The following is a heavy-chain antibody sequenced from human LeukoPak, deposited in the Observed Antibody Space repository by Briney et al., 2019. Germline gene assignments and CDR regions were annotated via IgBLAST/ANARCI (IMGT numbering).Heavy chain of an antibody. D-gene: IGHD4-11*01. J-gene: IGHJ4*02. CDR1: GGSISSGSYY. V-gene: IGHV4-39*01. CDR2: IYYTGST. Sequence: PSETLSLTCTVSGGSISSGSYYWGWIRQPPGKGLEWIGNIYYTGSTYYSPPLKSRVTVSKDTSKNQFSLKLSSVTAADTAVYYCARFPMTTPDYWGQGTLVTVSS. CDR3: ARFPMTTPDY.